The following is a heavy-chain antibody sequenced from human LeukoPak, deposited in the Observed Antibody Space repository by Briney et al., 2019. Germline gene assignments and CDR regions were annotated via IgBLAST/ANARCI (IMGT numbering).Heavy chain of an antibody. D-gene: IGHD2-15*01. Sequence: ASVKVSCKASGYTFSDHYIHWVQHAPGKGPEWMGHVGPEDGEIRYAEKFQGRATITADTSTDTSYLELSSLRSEDTALYYCATGGIVPGDPLEYWGKGTLVTVSS. CDR1: GYTFSDHY. J-gene: IGHJ4*02. CDR2: VGPEDGEI. V-gene: IGHV1-69-2*01. CDR3: ATGGIVPGDPLEY.